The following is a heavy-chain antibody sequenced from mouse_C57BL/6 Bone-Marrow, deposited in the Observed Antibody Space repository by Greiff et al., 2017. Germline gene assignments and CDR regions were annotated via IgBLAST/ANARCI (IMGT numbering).Heavy chain of an antibody. CDR2: ISDGGSYT. CDR3: ARDRGGYFDV. D-gene: IGHD3-1*01. Sequence: DVKLVESGGGLVKPGGSLKLSCAASGFTFSSYAMSWVRQTPEKRLEWVATISDGGSYTYYPDNVKGRFTISRENAKNNLYLQMSHLKSEDTAMYYCARDRGGYFDVWGTGTTVTVSS. CDR1: GFTFSSYA. V-gene: IGHV5-4*01. J-gene: IGHJ1*03.